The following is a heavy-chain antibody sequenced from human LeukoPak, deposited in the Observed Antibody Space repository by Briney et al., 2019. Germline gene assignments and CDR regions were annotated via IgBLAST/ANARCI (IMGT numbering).Heavy chain of an antibody. CDR2: INRDGSRT. D-gene: IGHD5-18*01. J-gene: IGHJ4*02. CDR1: GFTFSNHW. V-gene: IGHV3-74*01. Sequence: TGGSLRLSCAVSGFTFSNHWMHWVRQAPGKGLMWVSRINRDGSRTDYADSVKGRFTISRDDAKNTLYLQVNSLRAEDAAVYFRARGGSDTAMAHDYWGQGTLVTVSS. CDR3: ARGGSDTAMAHDY.